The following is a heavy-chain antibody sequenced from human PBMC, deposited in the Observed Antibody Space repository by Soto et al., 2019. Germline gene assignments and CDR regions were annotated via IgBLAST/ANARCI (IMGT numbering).Heavy chain of an antibody. CDR3: ARDRIRLVGATRATADYYYYGMDV. CDR1: GYTFTSYG. D-gene: IGHD1-26*01. J-gene: IGHJ6*02. Sequence: ASVKVFCKASGYTFTSYGISCVRQAPGQGLEWMGWISAYNGNTNYAQKLQGRVTMTTDTSTSTAYMELRSLRSDDTAVYYCARDRIRLVGATRATADYYYYGMDVWGQGTTVTVSS. V-gene: IGHV1-18*01. CDR2: ISAYNGNT.